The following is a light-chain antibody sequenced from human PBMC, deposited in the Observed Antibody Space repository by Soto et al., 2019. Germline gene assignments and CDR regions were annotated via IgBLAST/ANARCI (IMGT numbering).Light chain of an antibody. V-gene: IGKV3-15*01. CDR2: GAS. CDR1: QNITNK. Sequence: EIVMTQSPATLSVSPGERATLSCRASQNITNKLAWFQQKPGQAPRLTIYGASTRATGTPARFSGSGSGTEFTLTIDSLQSEDFAVYYCQQYNNWPPMFTFGQGTRLEIK. J-gene: IGKJ5*01. CDR3: QQYNNWPPMFT.